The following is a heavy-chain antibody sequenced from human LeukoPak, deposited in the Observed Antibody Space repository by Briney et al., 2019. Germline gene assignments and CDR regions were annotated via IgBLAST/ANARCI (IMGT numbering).Heavy chain of an antibody. CDR2: IYTSGST. CDR1: GGSISSYY. V-gene: IGHV4-4*07. CDR3: ARGGFGISPYCGGDCYTDSDAFDI. J-gene: IGHJ3*02. D-gene: IGHD2-21*01. Sequence: SETLSLTCTVSGGSISSYYWSWIRQPSGKGLEWIGRIYTSGSTNYNPSLKSRVTMSVDTSKNQFSLKLSSVTAADTAVYYCARGGFGISPYCGGDCYTDSDAFDIWGQGTMVTVSS.